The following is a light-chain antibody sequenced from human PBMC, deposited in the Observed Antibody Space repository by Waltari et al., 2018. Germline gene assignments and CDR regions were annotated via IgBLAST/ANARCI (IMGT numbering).Light chain of an antibody. CDR1: QSISTY. Sequence: DIQMTQSPSSLSASVGDRVTIPCRASQSISTYLTWYQQEPGKAPNLLIYTASNLQSGVPSRFSGTGSGTDFTLTISSLQPEDFATYYCQQSYSSPRTFGQGTKVEI. J-gene: IGKJ1*01. CDR3: QQSYSSPRT. V-gene: IGKV1-39*01. CDR2: TAS.